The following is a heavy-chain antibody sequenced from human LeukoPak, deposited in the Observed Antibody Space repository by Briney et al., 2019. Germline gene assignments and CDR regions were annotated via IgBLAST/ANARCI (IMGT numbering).Heavy chain of an antibody. CDR1: GGSISSGSYY. J-gene: IGHJ5*02. D-gene: IGHD6-19*01. CDR3: ARAVAMTGAFRDNWFDP. CDR2: IYTSGST. V-gene: IGHV4-61*02. Sequence: SETLSLTCTVSGGSISSGSYYWSWIRQPAGKGLEWIGRIYTSGSTNYNPSLKSRVTISVDTSKNQFSLKLSSVTAADTAVYYCARAVAMTGAFRDNWFDPWGQGTLVTVSS.